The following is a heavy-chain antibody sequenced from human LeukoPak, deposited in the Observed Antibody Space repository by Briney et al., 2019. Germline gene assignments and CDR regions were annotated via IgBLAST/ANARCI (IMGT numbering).Heavy chain of an antibody. Sequence: SVKVSCKASGGTFSSYAISWVRQALGQGLEWMGRIIPIFGTANYAQKFQGRVTITTDESTSTAYMELSSLRSEDTAVYYCARDREEGYFDWLLWGQGTLVTVSS. V-gene: IGHV1-69*05. J-gene: IGHJ4*02. CDR3: ARDREEGYFDWLL. CDR1: GGTFSSYA. D-gene: IGHD3-9*01. CDR2: IIPIFGTA.